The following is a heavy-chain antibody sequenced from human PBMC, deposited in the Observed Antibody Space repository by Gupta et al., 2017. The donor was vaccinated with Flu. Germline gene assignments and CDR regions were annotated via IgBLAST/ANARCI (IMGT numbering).Heavy chain of an antibody. CDR1: GYTFSDYY. Sequence: CKASGYTFSDYYLYWVRQAPGQGLEWMGRINPSNGGTYYAQKFQGRVTMTRDTSISTAYMELSRLRSDDTAVYYCAREGFYADGDYWGQGTLVTVSS. V-gene: IGHV1-2*02. CDR3: AREGFYADGDY. D-gene: IGHD3-16*01. CDR2: INPSNGGT. J-gene: IGHJ4*02.